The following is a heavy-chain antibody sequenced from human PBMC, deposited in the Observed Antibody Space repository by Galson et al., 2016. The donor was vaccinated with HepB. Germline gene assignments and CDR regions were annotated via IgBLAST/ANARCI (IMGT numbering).Heavy chain of an antibody. V-gene: IGHV3-74*03. CDR2: INNDGRTT. Sequence: SLRLSCAVSGFTFSRYWMHWVRQAPGKGLVWVAHINNDGRTTTYADSVEGRFTISRDHAKNTVYLQMNSLRAEDTAVYYCARETGDYYDSRGYYSNNWFDPWGQGTLVTVSS. CDR3: ARETGDYYDSRGYYSNNWFDP. J-gene: IGHJ5*02. CDR1: GFTFSRYW. D-gene: IGHD3-22*01.